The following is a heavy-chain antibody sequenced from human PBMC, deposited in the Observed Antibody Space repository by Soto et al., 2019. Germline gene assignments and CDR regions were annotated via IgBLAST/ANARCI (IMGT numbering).Heavy chain of an antibody. CDR1: YW. D-gene: IGHD3-10*01. J-gene: IGHJ3*01. CDR2: IHSDGTTT. CDR3: ARGDRGGFYL. V-gene: IGHV3-74*01. Sequence: YWMHWVRQAPGKGLVWVSRIHSDGTTTTYADSVKGRFTISRDNARNTVSLQMSSLRVEDTAVYYCARGDRGGFYLWGHGTVVTVST.